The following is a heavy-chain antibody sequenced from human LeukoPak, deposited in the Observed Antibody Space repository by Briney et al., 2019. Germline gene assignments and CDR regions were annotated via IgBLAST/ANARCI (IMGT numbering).Heavy chain of an antibody. V-gene: IGHV3-9*01. J-gene: IGHJ4*02. D-gene: IGHD3-22*01. CDR2: ISWNSGSI. CDR1: GFTFDDYA. Sequence: GGSLRLSCAASGFTFDDYAMHWVRQAPGKGLEWVSGISWNSGSIGYADSVKGRFTISRDNAKNSLYLQMNSLRAEDTAVYYCARVPTMIVSDDGGALDYWGQGTLVTVSS. CDR3: ARVPTMIVSDDGGALDY.